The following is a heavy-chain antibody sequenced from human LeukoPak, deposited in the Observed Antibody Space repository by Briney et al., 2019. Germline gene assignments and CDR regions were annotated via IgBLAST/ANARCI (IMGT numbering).Heavy chain of an antibody. V-gene: IGHV6-1*01. CDR3: ARGRYVLRYFDWLTPTNYCGMDV. J-gene: IGHJ6*02. Sequence: SQTLSLTCAISGDSVSSNSAAWNWIRQSPSRGLEWLGRTYYRSKWYNDYAVSVKSRITINPDTSKNQFSLQLNSVTPEDTAVYYCARGRYVLRYFDWLTPTNYCGMDVWGQGTTVTVSS. CDR1: GDSVSSNSAA. CDR2: TYYRSKWYN. D-gene: IGHD3-9*01.